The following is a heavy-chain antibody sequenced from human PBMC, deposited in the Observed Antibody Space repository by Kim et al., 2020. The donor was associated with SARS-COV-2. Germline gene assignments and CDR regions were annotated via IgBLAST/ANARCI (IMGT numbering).Heavy chain of an antibody. CDR3: AREVIRVNSFDY. D-gene: IGHD2-21*01. V-gene: IGHV3-30*01. J-gene: IGHJ4*02. Sequence: YYADSVKGRFTISRDNSKNTLYLQMNSLRAEDTAVYYCAREVIRVNSFDYWGQGTLVTVSS.